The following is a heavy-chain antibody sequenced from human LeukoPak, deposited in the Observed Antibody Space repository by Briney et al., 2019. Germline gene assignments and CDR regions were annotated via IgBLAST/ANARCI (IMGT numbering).Heavy chain of an antibody. CDR2: ISYDGSNK. CDR1: GFTFSSYA. Sequence: GGSRRLSCAASGFTFSSYAMHWVRQAPGKGLEWVAVISYDGSNKYYADSVKGRFTISRDNSKNTLYLQMNSLRAEDTAVYYCARALNSGSYYDYWGQGTLVTVSS. CDR3: ARALNSGSYYDY. V-gene: IGHV3-30-3*01. J-gene: IGHJ4*02. D-gene: IGHD1-26*01.